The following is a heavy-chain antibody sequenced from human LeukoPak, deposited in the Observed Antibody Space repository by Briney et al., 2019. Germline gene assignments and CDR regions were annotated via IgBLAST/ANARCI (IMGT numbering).Heavy chain of an antibody. J-gene: IGHJ6*03. CDR3: ARAFRVDYYYMDV. CDR1: GGTFSSYA. D-gene: IGHD3-10*01. Sequence: SVKVSCKASGGTFSSYAICWVRQAPGQGLEWMGGIIPIFGTANYAQKFQGRVTITADETTSTAYMELSSLRSEDTAVYYCARAFRVDYYYMDVWGKGTTVTVSS. CDR2: IIPIFGTA. V-gene: IGHV1-69*01.